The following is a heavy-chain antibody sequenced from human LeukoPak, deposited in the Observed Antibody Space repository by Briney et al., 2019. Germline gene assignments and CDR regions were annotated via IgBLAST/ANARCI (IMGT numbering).Heavy chain of an antibody. J-gene: IGHJ4*02. Sequence: ASVKVSCKASGYIFTSYPIHWVRQAPGQRLEWMGWINTGNGNTKYSQRFEGRVTVTTDTSAAAAYMELRSLRSEDTAVYYCARDRAMADYWGQGTLVTGSS. CDR3: ARDRAMADY. CDR1: GYIFTSYP. CDR2: INTGNGNT. D-gene: IGHD5-18*01. V-gene: IGHV1-3*04.